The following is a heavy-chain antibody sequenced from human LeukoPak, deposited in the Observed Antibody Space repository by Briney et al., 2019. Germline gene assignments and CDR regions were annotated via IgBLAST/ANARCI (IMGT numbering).Heavy chain of an antibody. CDR1: GFSFSSHA. CDR2: ISYDGSTK. D-gene: IGHD3-9*01. V-gene: IGHV3-30*12. J-gene: IGHJ3*02. CDR3: ARWGRYFDWLPPDAFDI. Sequence: GGSLRLSCAASGFSFSSHAMHWVRQAPGKGLEWVAFISYDGSTKTYADSVKGRFTISRDNSKNTLYLQMNSLRAEDTAVYYCARWGRYFDWLPPDAFDIWGQGTMVTVSS.